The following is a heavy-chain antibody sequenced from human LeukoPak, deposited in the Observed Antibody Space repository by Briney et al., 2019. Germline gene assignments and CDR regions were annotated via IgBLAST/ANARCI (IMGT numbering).Heavy chain of an antibody. Sequence: ASVKVSCKASGYTFTSYYMHWVRQATGQGLEWMGIINPSGGSTSYAQKFQGRVTMTRDTSTSTVYMELSSLRSEDTAVYYCARDGHIARRGSCYSLNYWGQGTLVTVSS. D-gene: IGHD2-15*01. V-gene: IGHV1-46*01. CDR3: ARDGHIARRGSCYSLNY. CDR1: GYTFTSYY. CDR2: INPSGGST. J-gene: IGHJ4*02.